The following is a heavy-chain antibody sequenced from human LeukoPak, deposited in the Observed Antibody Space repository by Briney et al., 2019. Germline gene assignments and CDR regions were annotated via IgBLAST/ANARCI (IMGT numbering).Heavy chain of an antibody. CDR2: IYHSGST. D-gene: IGHD6-19*01. Sequence: PSQTLSLTCAVSGGSISSGGYSWSWIRQPPGKGLEWIGYIYHSGSTYYNPSLKSRVTISVDRSKNQFSLKLSSVTAADTAVYYCARWYSSGWYLWFDPWGQGTLVTVSS. CDR1: GGSISSGGYS. J-gene: IGHJ5*02. CDR3: ARWYSSGWYLWFDP. V-gene: IGHV4-30-2*01.